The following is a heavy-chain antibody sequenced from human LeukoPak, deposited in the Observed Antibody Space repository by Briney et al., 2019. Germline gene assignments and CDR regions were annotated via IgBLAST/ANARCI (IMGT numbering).Heavy chain of an antibody. D-gene: IGHD1-14*01. CDR1: GGPISSYY. Sequence: SETLSLTCTVSGGPISSYYWSWIRQPPGKGLEWIGYIYYSGSTNYNPSLKSRVTISVDTSKNQFSLKLSSVTAADTAVYYCARAANRVPQDWGQGTLVTVSS. V-gene: IGHV4-59*01. CDR3: ARAANRVPQD. CDR2: IYYSGST. J-gene: IGHJ4*02.